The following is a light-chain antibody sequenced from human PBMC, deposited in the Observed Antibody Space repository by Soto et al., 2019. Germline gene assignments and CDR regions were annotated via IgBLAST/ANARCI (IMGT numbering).Light chain of an antibody. CDR2: LNSDGSH. Sequence: QSVLTQSPSASASLGASVKLTCTLSNGYNTYSIAWHHQQPERGPRFLMKLNSDGSHTKGDGIPDRFSGSSSGPGRYLTISSLQSEDEADYYCQTWGTGIVIFGGGTKLTVL. V-gene: IGLV4-69*01. CDR3: QTWGTGIVI. J-gene: IGLJ2*01. CDR1: NGYNTYS.